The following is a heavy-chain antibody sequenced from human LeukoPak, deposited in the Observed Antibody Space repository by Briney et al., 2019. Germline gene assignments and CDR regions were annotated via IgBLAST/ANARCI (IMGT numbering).Heavy chain of an antibody. CDR2: ISAYNGYT. V-gene: IGHV1-18*01. CDR3: ARAGWYELPRYAFDI. CDR1: GYTFTSYG. J-gene: IGHJ3*02. Sequence: ASVKVSCKASGYTFTSYGISWVRQAPGQGLEWMGWISAYNGYTNYAQKLQGRVTITTDTSTSTAYMELRSLRSDDTAVYYCARAGWYELPRYAFDIWGQGTMVAVSS. D-gene: IGHD6-19*01.